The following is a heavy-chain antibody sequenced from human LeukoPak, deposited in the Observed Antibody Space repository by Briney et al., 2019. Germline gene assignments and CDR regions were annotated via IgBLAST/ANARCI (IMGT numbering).Heavy chain of an antibody. CDR1: GGSICSYS. Sequence: SETLSLTCSVSGGSICSYSWSWIRQPAAKGLEWIGHFYSSGGTNYNPSLRSRVTMSVDTSTNQFSLKLSSVTAADTAVYYCARSPAGYRFYFDYWGRGTLVTVSS. J-gene: IGHJ4*02. D-gene: IGHD3-16*02. V-gene: IGHV4-4*07. CDR3: ARSPAGYRFYFDY. CDR2: FYSSGGT.